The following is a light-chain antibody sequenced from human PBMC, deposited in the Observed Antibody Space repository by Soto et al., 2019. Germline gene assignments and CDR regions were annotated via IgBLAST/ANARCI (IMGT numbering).Light chain of an antibody. CDR1: SNDVGSFAL. CDR3: CSYAGSTAGV. Sequence: QSVLTQPASVSGSPGQSITISCTGTSNDVGSFALVSWYQHHPGKAPKLMIYEGSRRPSGVSYRFSASKSGNTASLTISGLQAEDEADYYCCSYAGSTAGVFGGGTKLTVL. V-gene: IGLV2-23*01. CDR2: EGS. J-gene: IGLJ3*02.